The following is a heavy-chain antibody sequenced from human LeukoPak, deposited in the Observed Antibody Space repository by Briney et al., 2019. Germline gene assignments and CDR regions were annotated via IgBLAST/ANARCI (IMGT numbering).Heavy chain of an antibody. Sequence: GGSLRLSCAASGFNFHDYGMTWVRHAPGKGLEWVSSINWNGGSTGYADSVKGRFTISRDNAKKSVYLQMNSLRAEDTALYYCARDRFLRRPEPAEYWGQGTLVTVSS. J-gene: IGHJ4*02. CDR1: GFNFHDYG. V-gene: IGHV3-20*04. CDR3: ARDRFLRRPEPAEY. D-gene: IGHD2/OR15-2a*01. CDR2: INWNGGST.